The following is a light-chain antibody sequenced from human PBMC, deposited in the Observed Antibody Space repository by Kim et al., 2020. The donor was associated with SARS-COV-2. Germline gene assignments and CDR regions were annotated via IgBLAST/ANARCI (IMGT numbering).Light chain of an antibody. V-gene: IGLV3-19*01. Sequence: LGQTVRITGQGDSLRSYEARWYQQKPGQAPVLVIYGKNNRPSGIPDRFSGSSSGNTASLTITGAQAEDEADYYCNSRDSSGNHVVFGGGTQLTVL. CDR3: NSRDSSGNHVV. J-gene: IGLJ2*01. CDR2: GKN. CDR1: SLRSYE.